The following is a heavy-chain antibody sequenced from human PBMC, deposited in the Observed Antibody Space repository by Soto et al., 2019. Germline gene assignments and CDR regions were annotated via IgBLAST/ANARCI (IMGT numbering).Heavy chain of an antibody. D-gene: IGHD3-3*02. CDR2: LNYDGSST. J-gene: IGHJ4*02. CDR3: VRASIGCFDY. V-gene: IGHV3-74*01. CDR1: GFTLSHYW. Sequence: EVQLLESGGGLVQPGGTLTLSCAASGFTLSHYWMHWVRQVPGRGLVWVSRLNYDGSSTHYADSVSGRFTISRDNAKNTQYLQMSSMRVWDTDIYYYVRASIGCFDYWGQGTLVTVAS.